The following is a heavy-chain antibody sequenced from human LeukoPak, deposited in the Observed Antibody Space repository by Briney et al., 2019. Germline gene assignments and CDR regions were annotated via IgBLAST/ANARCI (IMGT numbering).Heavy chain of an antibody. D-gene: IGHD3-22*01. CDR1: GYTFTSFG. Sequence: ASVKVSCKASGYTFTSFGISWVRQAPGQGLEWMGWISAYNGNTNYAQNLQDRVTMTTDTSTSTAYMELRSLRSDDTAVYYCARDQGYYYDSSGLYDAFDIWGQGTMVTVSS. CDR2: ISAYNGNT. V-gene: IGHV1-18*01. J-gene: IGHJ3*02. CDR3: ARDQGYYYDSSGLYDAFDI.